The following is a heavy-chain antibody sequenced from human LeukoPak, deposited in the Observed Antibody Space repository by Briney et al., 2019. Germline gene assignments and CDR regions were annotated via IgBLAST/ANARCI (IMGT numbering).Heavy chain of an antibody. D-gene: IGHD6-13*01. V-gene: IGHV3-48*04. Sequence: GGSLRLSCEASGFSFSGHSMNWVRQAPGKGLEWVSYISSGSETIYYADSVKGRFTISRDNAKNSLFLQMNSLRAEDTAVYYCARVNLAAAGPYFDYWGQGTLVTVSS. CDR2: ISSGSETI. J-gene: IGHJ4*02. CDR3: ARVNLAAAGPYFDY. CDR1: GFSFSGHS.